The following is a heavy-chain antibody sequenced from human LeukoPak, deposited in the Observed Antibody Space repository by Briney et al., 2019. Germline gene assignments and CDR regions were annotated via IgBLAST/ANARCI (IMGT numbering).Heavy chain of an antibody. CDR3: ARQIAVAENWFDP. J-gene: IGHJ5*02. CDR1: GGSISSYY. V-gene: IGHV4-59*08. D-gene: IGHD6-19*01. Sequence: SETLSLTCTVSGGSISSYYWSWIRQPPGKGLECIGYIFYSGGTNYNPSLKSRVTISVDTSKNQFSLKLSSVTAADTAVYYCARQIAVAENWFDPWGQGTLVTVSS. CDR2: IFYSGGT.